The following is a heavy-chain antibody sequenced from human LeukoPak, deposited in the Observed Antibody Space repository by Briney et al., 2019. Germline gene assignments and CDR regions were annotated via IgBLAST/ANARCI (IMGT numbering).Heavy chain of an antibody. CDR3: ASGYTNWWPLDY. V-gene: IGHV4-59*12. Sequence: SETLSLTCGVSGGSMTSYCWSWIRQAPGKGLEWIGYISASGSTNYNPSLGSRPTISMDASKNQFSLSLTSVTAADTAVYYCASGYTNWWPLDYWGQGARVIVSS. J-gene: IGHJ4*02. CDR2: ISASGST. CDR1: GGSMTSYC. D-gene: IGHD2-8*02.